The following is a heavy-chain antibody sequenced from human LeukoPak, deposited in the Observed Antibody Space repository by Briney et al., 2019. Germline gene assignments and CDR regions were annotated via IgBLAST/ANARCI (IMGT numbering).Heavy chain of an antibody. CDR1: GGSFGGYY. V-gene: IGHV4-34*01. CDR2: INHSGST. D-gene: IGHD3-16*02. Sequence: SETLSLTCAVYGGSFGGYYWSWIRQPPGKGLEWIGEINHSGSTNYNPSLKSRVTISVDTSKNQFSLKLSSVTAADTAVYYCARLYNYDYVWGSYRYGNYFDYWGQDTLVTVSS. CDR3: ARLYNYDYVWGSYRYGNYFDY. J-gene: IGHJ4*02.